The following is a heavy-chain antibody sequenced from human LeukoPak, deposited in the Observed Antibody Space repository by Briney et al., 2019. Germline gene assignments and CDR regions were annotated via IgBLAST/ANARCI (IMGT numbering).Heavy chain of an antibody. D-gene: IGHD6-13*01. J-gene: IGHJ5*02. V-gene: IGHV4-39*01. CDR3: ARRGGSSSWYFIT. Sequence: SETLSLTCTVSGGSISSSSYYWGWIRQPPGKGLEWIGSIYYSGSTYYNPSLKSRVTISVDTSKNQFSLKLSSVTAADTAVYYCARRGGSSSWYFITWGQGTLVTVSS. CDR1: GGSISSSSYY. CDR2: IYYSGST.